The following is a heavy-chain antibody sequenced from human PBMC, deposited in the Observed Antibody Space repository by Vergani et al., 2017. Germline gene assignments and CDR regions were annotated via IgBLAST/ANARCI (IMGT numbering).Heavy chain of an antibody. CDR3: ARHGVIAARGYYYYMDV. D-gene: IGHD6-13*01. CDR1: GGPISSYY. CDR2: IYYSGST. Sequence: QVQLQESGPGLVKPSETLSLTCTVSGGPISSYYWSRIRQPPGKGLEWIGYIYYSGSTNYNPSLKSRVTISVDTSKNQFSLKLSSVTAADTAVYYCARHGVIAARGYYYYMDVWGKGP. J-gene: IGHJ6*03. V-gene: IGHV4-59*08.